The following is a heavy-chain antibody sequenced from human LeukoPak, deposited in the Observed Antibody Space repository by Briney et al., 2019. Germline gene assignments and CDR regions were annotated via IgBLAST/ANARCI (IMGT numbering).Heavy chain of an antibody. CDR3: AKDMGSRGYDKKGSWAFDI. Sequence: PGGSLRLSCAASGFTFDDYAMHWVRQAPGKGLEWVSGISWNSGSIGYADSVKGRFAISRDNAKNSLYLQMNSLRAEDTALYYCAKDMGSRGYDKKGSWAFDIWGQGTMVTVSS. V-gene: IGHV3-9*01. J-gene: IGHJ3*02. D-gene: IGHD5-12*01. CDR1: GFTFDDYA. CDR2: ISWNSGSI.